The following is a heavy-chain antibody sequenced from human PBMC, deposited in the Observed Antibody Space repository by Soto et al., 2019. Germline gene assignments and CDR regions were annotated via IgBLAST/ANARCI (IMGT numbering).Heavy chain of an antibody. CDR1: GYSFTTYW. J-gene: IGHJ6*02. V-gene: IGHV5-51*01. CDR3: ARSRRGAYSSGWYSPPGYYNYGIDV. D-gene: IGHD6-19*01. Sequence: GDSLKISCKASGYSFTTYWIVWVLQMPGKGLEWMGIIYPGDSDTKYSPSLQGQVSISADTSISTAYLQWTSLKASDTAMYYCARSRRGAYSSGWYSPPGYYNYGIDVWGQGTKVTVSS. CDR2: IYPGDSDT.